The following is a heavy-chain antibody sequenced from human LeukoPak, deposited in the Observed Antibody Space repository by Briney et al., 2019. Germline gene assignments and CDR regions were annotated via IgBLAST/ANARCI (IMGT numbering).Heavy chain of an antibody. CDR1: GYTFTGYY. D-gene: IGHD5-12*01. CDR3: GQIVATAPVPHYYGMDV. CDR2: INPNSGGT. V-gene: IGHV1-2*02. J-gene: IGHJ6*02. Sequence: ASVKVSCKASGYTFTGYYMHWVRQAPGQGLEWMGWINPNSGGTNYAQKFQGRVTMTRDTSISTAYMELSRLRSDDTAVYYCGQIVATAPVPHYYGMDVWGQGTTVTVSS.